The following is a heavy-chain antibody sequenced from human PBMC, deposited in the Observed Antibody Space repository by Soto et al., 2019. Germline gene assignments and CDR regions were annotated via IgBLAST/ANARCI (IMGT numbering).Heavy chain of an antibody. CDR1: GFTFSSYA. CDR3: ARAAVAGTSWFDP. CDR2: KSYDGSNK. J-gene: IGHJ5*02. Sequence: GGSLRLSCAASGFTFSSYAMHWVRQAPGKGLEWVAVKSYDGSNKYYADSVKGRFTISRDNSKNTLYLQMNSLRAEDTAVYYCARAAVAGTSWFDPWGQGTLVTVSS. D-gene: IGHD6-19*01. V-gene: IGHV3-30-3*01.